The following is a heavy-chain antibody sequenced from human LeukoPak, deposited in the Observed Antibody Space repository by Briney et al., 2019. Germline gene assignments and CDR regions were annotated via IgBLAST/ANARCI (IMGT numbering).Heavy chain of an antibody. CDR1: GASISNYY. CDR2: IHSSGGS. V-gene: IGHV4-4*09. CDR3: ARLGSYHDF. Sequence: KPSETLSLTCTVSGASISNYYWSWIRQTPEKGLEWMGHIHSSGGSSYYPSLKSRLTLSIDTSRNQLSLKLPSVTAADTAVSFCARLGSYHDFSGQGALVTVYS. D-gene: IGHD1-26*01. J-gene: IGHJ4*02.